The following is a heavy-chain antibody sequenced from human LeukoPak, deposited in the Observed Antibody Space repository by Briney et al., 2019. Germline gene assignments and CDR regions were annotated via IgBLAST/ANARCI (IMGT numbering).Heavy chain of an antibody. J-gene: IGHJ4*02. CDR3: AKGESGYDSYFDY. V-gene: IGHV3-23*01. CDR1: GFTFRNYA. CDR2: ISGSGGST. Sequence: GGSLRLSCAASGFTFRNYAMSWVRQAAGKGLEWVSAISGSGGSTYYADSVKGRFTISRDNFKNTLYLQMNSLRAEDTAVYYCAKGESGYDSYFDYWGQGTLVTVSS. D-gene: IGHD5-12*01.